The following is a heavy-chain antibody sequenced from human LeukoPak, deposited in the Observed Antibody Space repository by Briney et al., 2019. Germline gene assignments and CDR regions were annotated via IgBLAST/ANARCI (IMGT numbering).Heavy chain of an antibody. V-gene: IGHV3-23*01. Sequence: GGSLRLSCAAAGFTFNSCAMCWVRQAPGGGVGWGSAISGSGGSTYYADSVKGRFTISRDNSKNTLYLQMNSLRAEDTAVYYCAKGRKGYSYPRGLSLDVWGQGTTVTVSS. D-gene: IGHD5-18*01. J-gene: IGHJ6*02. CDR2: ISGSGGST. CDR3: AKGRKGYSYPRGLSLDV. CDR1: GFTFNSCA.